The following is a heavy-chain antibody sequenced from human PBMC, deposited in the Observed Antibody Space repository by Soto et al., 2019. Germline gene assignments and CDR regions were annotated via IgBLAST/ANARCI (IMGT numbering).Heavy chain of an antibody. CDR3: ATISDRGIAAALDS. V-gene: IGHV3-23*01. CDR2: ISGSGGTT. J-gene: IGHJ4*02. Sequence: EVHLLESGGGLVRPGGSLRLSCVASTFTFTDYAMRWVRQAPGEGLEWVSGISGSGGTTYYAESVKGRFSISRDNSKNTLYLHLNNLRVEDTAIYYCATISDRGIAAALDSWGQGTLVTVSS. CDR1: TFTFTDYA. D-gene: IGHD6-13*01.